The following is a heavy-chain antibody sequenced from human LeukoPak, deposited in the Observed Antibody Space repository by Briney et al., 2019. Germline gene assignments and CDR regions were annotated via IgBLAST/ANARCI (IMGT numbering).Heavy chain of an antibody. D-gene: IGHD3-22*01. CDR2: FDPEDGET. V-gene: IGHV1-24*01. Sequence: GASVKVSCKVSGYTLTELSMHWVRQAPGKGLEWMGGFDPEDGETIYAQKFQGRVTMTEDTSTDTAYMELSSLRSEDTAVYYCATVLVYYDSSGYCLDYWGQGTLVTVSS. J-gene: IGHJ4*02. CDR3: ATVLVYYDSSGYCLDY. CDR1: GYTLTELS.